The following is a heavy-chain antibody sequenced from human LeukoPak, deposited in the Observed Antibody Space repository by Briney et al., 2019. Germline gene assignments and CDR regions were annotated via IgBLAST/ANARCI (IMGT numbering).Heavy chain of an antibody. J-gene: IGHJ5*02. CDR1: GYTFTSYG. CDR3: AKDEIDGSSWCGGVSFDWFDP. D-gene: IGHD6-13*01. Sequence: ASVKVSCKASGYTFTSYGISWVRQAPGQGLEWMGWISAYNGNTNYAQKLQGRVTMTTDTSTSTAYMELRSLRSEDTAVYYCAKDEIDGSSWCGGVSFDWFDPWGQGTLVTVSS. CDR2: ISAYNGNT. V-gene: IGHV1-18*01.